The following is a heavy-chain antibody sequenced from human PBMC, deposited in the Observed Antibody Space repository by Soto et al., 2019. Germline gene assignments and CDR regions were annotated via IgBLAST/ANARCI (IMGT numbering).Heavy chain of an antibody. D-gene: IGHD3-10*01. V-gene: IGHV4-30-2*01. Sequence: SETLSLTCAVSGGSISSGGYSWSWIRQPPGKGLEWIGYIYHSGSTYYNPSLKSRVTISVDRSKNQFSLKLSSVTAADTAVYYCARVDWGYGSESPGYDPWGQGTLVTVSS. J-gene: IGHJ5*02. CDR3: ARVDWGYGSESPGYDP. CDR2: IYHSGST. CDR1: GGSISSGGYS.